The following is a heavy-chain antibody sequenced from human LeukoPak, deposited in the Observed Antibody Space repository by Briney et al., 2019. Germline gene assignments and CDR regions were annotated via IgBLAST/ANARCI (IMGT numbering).Heavy chain of an antibody. V-gene: IGHV3-74*01. Sequence: GGSLRLSCAASGFTFSSYWMHWVRQAPGKGLVWVSRIKSDGKTNYADSVKGRFTISRDNAKNTVSLQMNSLRAERTGEYYCARAPSDIGGYYPEYFRHWGQGTLVTVSS. CDR3: ARAPSDIGGYYPEYFRH. D-gene: IGHD3-22*01. CDR2: IKSDGKT. J-gene: IGHJ1*01. CDR1: GFTFSSYW.